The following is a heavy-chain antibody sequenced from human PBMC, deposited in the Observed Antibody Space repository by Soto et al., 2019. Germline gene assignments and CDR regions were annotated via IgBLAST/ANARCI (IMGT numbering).Heavy chain of an antibody. Sequence: HPGGSLRLSCAASGFTFSGSAMHWVRQASGKGLEWVGRIRSKANSYATAYAASVKGRFAISRDDSKNTAYLQMNSLKTEDTAVYYCTRLVAPVAYWGQGTLVTVSS. J-gene: IGHJ4*02. CDR1: GFTFSGSA. CDR3: TRLVAPVAY. V-gene: IGHV3-73*01. CDR2: IRSKANSYAT. D-gene: IGHD2-15*01.